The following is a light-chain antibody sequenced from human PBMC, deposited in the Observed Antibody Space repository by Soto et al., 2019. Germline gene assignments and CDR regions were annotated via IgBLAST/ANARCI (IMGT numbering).Light chain of an antibody. V-gene: IGKV3-15*01. CDR2: GAS. CDR1: QSISSK. J-gene: IGKJ1*01. CDR3: QQYNNWPPWT. Sequence: EIVMTQSPTTLSVSPGERATLSCRASQSISSKLAWYQQRPGQAPRLLIYGASTRAAGIPARFSGSGSGTEFTLTISSLQSEDFAVYYCQQYNNWPPWTFGQGTKVVIK.